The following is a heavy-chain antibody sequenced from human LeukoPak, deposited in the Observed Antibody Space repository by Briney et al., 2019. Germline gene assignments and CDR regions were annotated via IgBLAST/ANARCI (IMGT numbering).Heavy chain of an antibody. CDR1: GGSISGYY. V-gene: IGHV4-34*01. D-gene: IGHD6-19*01. Sequence: SETLSLTCAVYGGSISGYYWSWIRQPPGKGLEWIGEINHSGSTNYNPSLKSRVTISVDTSKNQFSLKLSSVTAADTAVYYCARRGGQWLVRGLFDYWGQGTLVTVSS. CDR2: INHSGST. CDR3: ARRGGQWLVRGLFDY. J-gene: IGHJ4*02.